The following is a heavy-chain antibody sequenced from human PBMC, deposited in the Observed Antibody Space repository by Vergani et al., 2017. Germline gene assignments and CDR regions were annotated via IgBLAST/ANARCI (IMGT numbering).Heavy chain of an antibody. Sequence: EVHLEESGGGLVQPGGSLRLSCAASGFTFGDYYMAWVRLAPGQGLDWVASIKRDGNATFYVDSVKGRFTISRDNAKTTLYLQMNSLRDEDRGVYYCARISGGSAPYLHDWGQGTLVTVAS. CDR3: ARISGGSAPYLHD. CDR1: GFTFGDYY. J-gene: IGHJ1*01. D-gene: IGHD2-15*01. CDR2: IKRDGNAT. V-gene: IGHV3-7*01.